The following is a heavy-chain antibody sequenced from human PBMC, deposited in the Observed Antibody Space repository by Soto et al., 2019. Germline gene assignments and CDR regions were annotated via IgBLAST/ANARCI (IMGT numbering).Heavy chain of an antibody. CDR3: AKDLLPNTVTTCGS. D-gene: IGHD4-17*01. Sequence: QVQLVESGGGVVQPGRSLRLSCAASGFTFDSYGTHWVRQAPGKGLEWVAVISSDGNNKYYADSVKGRFTISRDNFKNTLYLQMSSLRADDTAVYYCAKDLLPNTVTTCGSWGQGTLVTVSS. J-gene: IGHJ5*02. CDR2: ISSDGNNK. V-gene: IGHV3-30*18. CDR1: GFTFDSYG.